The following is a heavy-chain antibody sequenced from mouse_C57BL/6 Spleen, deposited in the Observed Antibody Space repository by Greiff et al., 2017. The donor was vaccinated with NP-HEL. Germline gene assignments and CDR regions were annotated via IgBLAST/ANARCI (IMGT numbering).Heavy chain of an antibody. CDR1: GYTFTSYW. D-gene: IGHD1-1*01. CDR3: ARVPLTTVAATYAMDY. V-gene: IGHV1-69*01. J-gene: IGHJ4*01. Sequence: QVPLQQPGAELVMPGASVKLSCKASGYTFTSYWMHWVKQRPGQGLEWIGEIDPSDSYTNYNQTFQGKSTLPVDKSSSTAYMQLSSLTSEDSAVYYCARVPLTTVAATYAMDYWGQGTSVTVSS. CDR2: IDPSDSYT.